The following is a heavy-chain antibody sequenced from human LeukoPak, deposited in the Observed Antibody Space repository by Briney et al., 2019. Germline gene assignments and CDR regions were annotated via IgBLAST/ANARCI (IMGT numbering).Heavy chain of an antibody. V-gene: IGHV3-66*01. CDR2: IYSDGTT. CDR1: GFSVRSNY. D-gene: IGHD2-21*01. Sequence: GGSLRLSCAASGFSVRSNYFTWVRQAPGEGLEWGSVIYSDGTTFYTDSVKGRFSISRDTSKKTVYLQMKSLRAADTAVYYCARGGEHLIAWGQGALVTVSS. J-gene: IGHJ4*02. CDR3: ARGGEHLIA.